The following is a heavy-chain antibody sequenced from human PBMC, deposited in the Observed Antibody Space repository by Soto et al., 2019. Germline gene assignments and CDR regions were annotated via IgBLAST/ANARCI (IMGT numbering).Heavy chain of an antibody. J-gene: IGHJ5*02. CDR2: IYYSGST. V-gene: IGHV4-59*01. CDR3: ARHQLPFDP. Sequence: PSETLSLTCTVSGGSISSYYWSWIRQPPGKGLEWIGYIYYSGSTNYNPSLKSRVTISVDTSKNQFSLKLSSVTAADTAVYYCARHQLPFDPWGQGTLVTVS. D-gene: IGHD2-2*01. CDR1: GGSISSYY.